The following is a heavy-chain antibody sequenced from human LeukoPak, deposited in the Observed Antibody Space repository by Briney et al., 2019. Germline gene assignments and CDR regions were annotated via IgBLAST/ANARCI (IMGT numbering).Heavy chain of an antibody. CDR2: VSGSGDST. J-gene: IGHJ4*02. CDR3: AKGKIDY. Sequence: GGSLRLSCAASGFTFSSYAMNWVRQAPGKGLERVSTVSGSGDSTYYSDSVKGRFSISRDNSKNTLYLQMNSLRAEDTAVYYCAKGKIDYWGQGTLVTVSS. V-gene: IGHV3-23*01. CDR1: GFTFSSYA.